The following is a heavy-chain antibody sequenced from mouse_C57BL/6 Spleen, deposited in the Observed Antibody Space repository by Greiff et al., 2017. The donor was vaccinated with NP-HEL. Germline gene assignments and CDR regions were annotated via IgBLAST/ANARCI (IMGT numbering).Heavy chain of an antibody. CDR2: IDPSDSYT. CDR1: GYTFTSYW. Sequence: VQLQQPGAELVKPGASVKLSCKASGYTFTSYWMQWVKQRPGQGLEWIGEIDPSDSYTNYNQKFKGKATLTVDTSSSTAYMQLSSLTSEDSAVYYWARKGYGSSPAWFAYWGQGTLVTVSA. V-gene: IGHV1-50*01. CDR3: ARKGYGSSPAWFAY. J-gene: IGHJ3*01. D-gene: IGHD1-1*01.